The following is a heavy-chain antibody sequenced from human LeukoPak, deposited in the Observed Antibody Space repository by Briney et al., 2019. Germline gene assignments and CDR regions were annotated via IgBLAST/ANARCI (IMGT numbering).Heavy chain of an antibody. Sequence: GASVKVSCKASGCTFTGYHMHWVRQAPGQGLEWMGWVNPSSGDTSYAQKFQGRVTMTRDTSISTAYMELSRLRSDDTAIYYCARVGGGYSGYDWDYYGMGVWGQGTTVTVSS. CDR2: VNPSSGDT. J-gene: IGHJ6*02. D-gene: IGHD5-12*01. CDR3: ARVGGGYSGYDWDYYGMGV. V-gene: IGHV1-2*02. CDR1: GCTFTGYH.